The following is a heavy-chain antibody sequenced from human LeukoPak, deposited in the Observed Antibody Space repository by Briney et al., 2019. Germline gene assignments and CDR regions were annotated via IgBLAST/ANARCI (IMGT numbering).Heavy chain of an antibody. Sequence: SETLSLTCAVYGGSFSGYYWSWIRQPPGKGLEWIGEINHSGSTNYNPSLKSRVTMSVDTSKNQFSLKLSSVTAADTAVYYCARYCSSTSCYPAPEYYFDYWGQGTLVTVSS. CDR2: INHSGST. CDR1: GGSFSGYY. V-gene: IGHV4-34*10. D-gene: IGHD2-2*01. J-gene: IGHJ4*02. CDR3: ARYCSSTSCYPAPEYYFDY.